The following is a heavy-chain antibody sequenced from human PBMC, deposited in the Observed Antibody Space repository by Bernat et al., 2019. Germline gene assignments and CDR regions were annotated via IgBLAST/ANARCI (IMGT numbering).Heavy chain of an antibody. J-gene: IGHJ4*01. CDR2: LDPEDGDT. V-gene: IGHV1-24*01. Sequence: QVQLVQSGAEVKKPGASVKVSCKVSGYTLTELSMHWVRQAPGKGLEWMGGLDPEDGDTVYAQKVQARVTVNEDTTTDTADMELSSVRSEDTAVYYSAALSLEWLRFDFWGQGTLVTVSS. CDR1: GYTLTELS. D-gene: IGHD3-3*01. CDR3: AALSLEWLRFDF.